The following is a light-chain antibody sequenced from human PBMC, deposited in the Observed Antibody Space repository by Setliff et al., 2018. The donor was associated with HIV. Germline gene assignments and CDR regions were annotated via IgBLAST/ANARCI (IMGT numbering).Light chain of an antibody. J-gene: IGLJ1*01. CDR3: SSYKTSSTYV. CDR1: SSDVGGYNY. V-gene: IGLV2-14*01. CDR2: EVS. Sequence: QSVLTQPASVSGSPGQSNTISCTGTSSDVGGYNYVSWYQQHPGKATKLMIYEVSNRPSGVSNRFSGSKSVNTASLTISGLQAEDEADYYCSSYKTSSTYVFGTGTKVT.